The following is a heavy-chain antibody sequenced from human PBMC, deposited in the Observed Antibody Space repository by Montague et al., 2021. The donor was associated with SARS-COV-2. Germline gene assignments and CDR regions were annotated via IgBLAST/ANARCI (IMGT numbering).Heavy chain of an antibody. Sequence: SLSLSLSASGFTFSSYGMHWVRQAPGKGLEWVAVISYDGSNKYYADSVKGRFTISRDNSKNTLYLQMNSLRAEDTAVYYCAKDFMSLMVYAMVYYYYGMDVWGQGTTVTVSS. CDR2: ISYDGSNK. CDR1: GFTFSSYG. D-gene: IGHD2-8*01. V-gene: IGHV3-30*18. J-gene: IGHJ6*02. CDR3: AKDFMSLMVYAMVYYYYGMDV.